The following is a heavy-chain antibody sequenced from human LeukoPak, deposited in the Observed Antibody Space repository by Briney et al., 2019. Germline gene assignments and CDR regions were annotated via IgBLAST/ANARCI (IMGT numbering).Heavy chain of an antibody. J-gene: IGHJ4*02. CDR1: GFTFSSSW. V-gene: IGHV3-7*05. CDR3: AANTHSGY. Sequence: PGGSLRLSRAASGFTFSSSWVKWDRQAPGKGLESVAVIKEDGSEKHYVDSVKGRFAISRDNAKNSLYLQMNNVRAEDTAVYFCAANTHSGYWGQGALVTVSS. CDR2: IKEDGSEK. D-gene: IGHD1-26*01.